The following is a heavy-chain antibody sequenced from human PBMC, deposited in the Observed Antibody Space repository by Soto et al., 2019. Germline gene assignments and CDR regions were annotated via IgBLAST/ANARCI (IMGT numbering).Heavy chain of an antibody. Sequence: LPVTCTVLEGTIRSSSYHWSRIRQPPGKGLEWIGSIYYSGSTYYNPSLKSRVTISVDTSKNQFSLKLSSVTAADTAVYYGARRSGSFLDYWGQGTLVTVSS. CDR2: IYYSGST. J-gene: IGHJ4*02. D-gene: IGHD1-26*01. CDR1: EGTIRSSSYH. CDR3: ARRSGSFLDY. V-gene: IGHV4-39*01.